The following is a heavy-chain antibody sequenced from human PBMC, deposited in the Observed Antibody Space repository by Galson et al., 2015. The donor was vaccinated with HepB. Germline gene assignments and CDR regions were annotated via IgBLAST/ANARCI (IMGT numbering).Heavy chain of an antibody. CDR1: GNSFNNQW. V-gene: IGHV5-51*01. CDR2: IYPDDSDI. J-gene: IGHJ4*02. CDR3: ARHGGYNGYDFLRS. Sequence: QSGAEVKKSGDSLKISCKDSGNSFNNQWIGWVRPTPGKGLEWMGIIYPDDSDIRYNPAVKGRVTISADTSINTAYLQWRSLRASDSAIYFCARHGGYNGYDFLRSWGQGTRVTVSP. D-gene: IGHD5-12*01.